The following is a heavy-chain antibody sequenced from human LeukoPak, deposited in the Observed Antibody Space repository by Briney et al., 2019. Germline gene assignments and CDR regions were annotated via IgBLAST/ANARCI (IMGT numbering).Heavy chain of an antibody. V-gene: IGHV4-59*01. Sequence: PSETPSLTCTVSGGSISSYYWSWIRQPPGKGLEWIGYIYYSGSTNYNPSLKSRVTISVDTSKNQFSLKLSSVTAADTAVYYCARRTWGAADYFDYWGQGTLVTVSS. CDR2: IYYSGST. CDR3: ARRTWGAADYFDY. CDR1: GGSISSYY. D-gene: IGHD6-13*01. J-gene: IGHJ4*02.